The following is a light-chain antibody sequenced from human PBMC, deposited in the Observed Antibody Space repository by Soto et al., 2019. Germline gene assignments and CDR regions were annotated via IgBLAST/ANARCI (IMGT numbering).Light chain of an antibody. V-gene: IGKV1-5*01. Sequence: DIQMTQSPSTLSASVGDRVTITCRASQNISRWLAWYQQKPGKAPNLLICDASTLDSGVPSRFSGSGSGTEFTLTISSLXXXXFATYYCQQYNDYWGTFGQGTKVDIK. CDR1: QNISRW. CDR3: QQYNDYWGT. CDR2: DAS. J-gene: IGKJ1*01.